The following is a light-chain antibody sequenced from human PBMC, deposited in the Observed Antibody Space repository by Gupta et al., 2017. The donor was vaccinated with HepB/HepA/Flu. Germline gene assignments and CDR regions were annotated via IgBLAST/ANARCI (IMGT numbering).Light chain of an antibody. CDR1: SSNIGSNT. CDR3: AAWDDSLNGVV. Sequence: QSVLTQLPSASGTPGQRVTMSWSGSSSNIGSNTVNWYQQLPGTAPKLLIYSNNQRPSGVPDRFSGSKSGTSASLAISGLQSEDEADYYCAAWDDSLNGVVFGGGTKLTVL. V-gene: IGLV1-44*01. J-gene: IGLJ2*01. CDR2: SNN.